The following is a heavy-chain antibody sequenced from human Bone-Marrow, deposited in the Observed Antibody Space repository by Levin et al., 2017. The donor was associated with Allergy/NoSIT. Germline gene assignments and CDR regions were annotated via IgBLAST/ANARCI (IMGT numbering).Heavy chain of an antibody. J-gene: IGHJ4*02. CDR3: AKDRVYYYGSGTYYNFAN. Sequence: GGSLRLSCAASGFTFSNYAMSWVRQAPGKGLEWVSVITGSGGSTYYANSVKGRFTISRDNSKNTLYLQLNSLRAEDTAVDYCAKDRVYYYGSGTYYNFANWGQGTLVTVSS. CDR2: ITGSGGST. D-gene: IGHD3-10*01. V-gene: IGHV3-23*01. CDR1: GFTFSNYA.